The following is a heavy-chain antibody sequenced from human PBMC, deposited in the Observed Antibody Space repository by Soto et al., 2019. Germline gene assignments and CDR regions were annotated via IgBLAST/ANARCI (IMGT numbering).Heavy chain of an antibody. CDR1: GFSVSNYG. D-gene: IGHD3-16*02. Sequence: GGSLRLSCVVSGFSVSNYGMRWVRQAPGKGLEWVSDISGGGGNTYYADSVKGRFTISRDSSKNTLYLQMNSLRDEDTAEYYCAGNYRWGQGTLVTVSS. V-gene: IGHV3-23*01. J-gene: IGHJ4*02. CDR3: AGNYR. CDR2: ISGGGGNT.